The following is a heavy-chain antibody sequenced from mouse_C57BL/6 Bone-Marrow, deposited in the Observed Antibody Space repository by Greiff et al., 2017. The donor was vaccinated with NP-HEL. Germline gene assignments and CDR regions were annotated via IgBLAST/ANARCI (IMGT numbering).Heavy chain of an antibody. CDR1: GYTFTGYW. J-gene: IGHJ3*01. CDR3: ARGPYYYGSSLFAY. Sequence: VMLVESGAELMKPGASVKLSCKATGYTFTGYWIEWVKQRPGHGLEWIGEILPGSGSTNYNEKFKGKATFTADTSSNTAYMQLSSLTTEDSAIYYCARGPYYYGSSLFAYWGQGTLVTVSA. CDR2: ILPGSGST. V-gene: IGHV1-9*01. D-gene: IGHD1-1*01.